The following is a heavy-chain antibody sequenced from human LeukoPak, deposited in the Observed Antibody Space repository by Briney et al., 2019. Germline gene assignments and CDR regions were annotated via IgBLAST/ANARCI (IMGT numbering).Heavy chain of an antibody. V-gene: IGHV3-21*01. CDR1: GFTFSSYW. D-gene: IGHD4-17*01. J-gene: IGHJ4*02. CDR2: ISSYSSYI. CDR3: ARDRSNGDYAFDY. Sequence: GGSLRLSCAASGFTFSSYWMHWVRQAPGKGLEWVSSISSYSSYIYYADSVKGRFTISRDNAKNSLYLQMNSLRAEDTAVYYCARDRSNGDYAFDYWGQGALVTVSS.